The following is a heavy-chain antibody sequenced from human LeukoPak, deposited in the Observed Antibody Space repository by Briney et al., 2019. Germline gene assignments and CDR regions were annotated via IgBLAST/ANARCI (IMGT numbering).Heavy chain of an antibody. J-gene: IGHJ5*02. D-gene: IGHD2-2*01. CDR3: ARGSRTSCYYCWFDP. V-gene: IGHV3-21*01. CDR2: ISSSSSYI. Sequence: GSLRLSCAASGFTFSSYSMNWVRQAPGKGLEWVSSISSSSSYIYYADSVKGRFTISRDNAKNSLYLQMNSLRAEDTAVYYCARGSRTSCYYCWFDPWGQGTLVTVSS. CDR1: GFTFSSYS.